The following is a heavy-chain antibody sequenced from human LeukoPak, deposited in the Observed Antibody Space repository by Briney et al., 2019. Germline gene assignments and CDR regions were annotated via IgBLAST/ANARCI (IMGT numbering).Heavy chain of an antibody. V-gene: IGHV3-33*01. D-gene: IGHD3-22*01. CDR1: GFTFSSYG. CDR2: IWYDGSNK. CDR3: ARDKPPPYYYDSSGIFDY. Sequence: GGSLRLSCAASGFTFSSYGMHWVRQAPGKGLEWVAVIWYDGSNKYYADSVKGRFTISRDNSKNTLYLQMNSLRAEGTAVYYCARDKPPPYYYDSSGIFDYWGQGTLVTVSS. J-gene: IGHJ4*02.